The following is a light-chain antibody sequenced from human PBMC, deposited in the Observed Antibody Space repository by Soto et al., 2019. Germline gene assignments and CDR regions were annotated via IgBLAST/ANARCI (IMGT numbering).Light chain of an antibody. CDR1: QSVSTKF. CDR3: QLSVNAPPW. CDR2: AAS. Sequence: RTPPYSQEKRAALSCRASQSVSTKFLAWYQQKPGQAPRLLIYAASNRATGIPDRFSGSGSGTDFTLTIYGLELRYLPVYCSQLSVNAPPWFGQGTKVDIK. J-gene: IGKJ1*01. V-gene: IGKV3-20*01.